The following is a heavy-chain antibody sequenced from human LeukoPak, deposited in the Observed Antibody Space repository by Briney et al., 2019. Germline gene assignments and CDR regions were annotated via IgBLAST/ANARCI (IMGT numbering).Heavy chain of an antibody. CDR2: ISGSGGST. CDR1: GFTFSSYA. V-gene: IGHV3-23*01. J-gene: IGHJ6*02. CDR3: AKAIEDCTNGVCFTYYYYGMDV. Sequence: GGSLRLSCAASGFTFSSYAMSWVPQAPGKGLEWVLAISGSGGSTYYADSVKGRFTISRDNSKNTLYLQMNSLRAEDTAVYYCAKAIEDCTNGVCFTYYYYGMDVWGQGTTVTVSS. D-gene: IGHD2-8*01.